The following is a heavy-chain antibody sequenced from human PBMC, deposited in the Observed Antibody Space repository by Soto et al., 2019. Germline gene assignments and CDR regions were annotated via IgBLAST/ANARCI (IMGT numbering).Heavy chain of an antibody. J-gene: IGHJ4*02. CDR3: EKDRLRAGSFQHSDY. CDR1: GFFFNNYA. Sequence: GGSLRLSCAASGFFFNNYAMTWVRQAPGKGLEWVSTIDASGGNTYYADAVKGRFTISRDNSKNTLFLQMNTLRAEDTAVYYCEKDRLRAGSFQHSDYWGQGTLVTVSS. CDR2: IDASGGNT. V-gene: IGHV3-23*01. D-gene: IGHD1-26*01.